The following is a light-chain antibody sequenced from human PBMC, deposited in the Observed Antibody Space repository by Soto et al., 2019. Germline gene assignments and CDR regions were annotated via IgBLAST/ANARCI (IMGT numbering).Light chain of an antibody. CDR2: EDI. V-gene: IGLV2-23*01. J-gene: IGLJ3*02. CDR1: SSDVGNYNV. Sequence: QSALTQPASVSGSPGQSITISCTGASSDVGNYNVVSWYQQQPGTAPKLMIYEDIKRPSGVSNRFSGSRSGNTASLTISGLQAEDEADYYCCSYAGSSTGVFGGGTKLTVL. CDR3: CSYAGSSTGV.